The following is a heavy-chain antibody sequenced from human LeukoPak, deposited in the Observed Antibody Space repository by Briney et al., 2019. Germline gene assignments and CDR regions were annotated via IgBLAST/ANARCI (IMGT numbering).Heavy chain of an antibody. CDR2: IKRDIDGGPT. CDR3: TTDPPGLY. Sequence: GGSLRLSCAVSGFTSSQNWMSWVRQAPGKGLEWVGRIKRDIDGGPTDYAAPVKGRFTISRDDSKSTLFLQMNFLKTEDTAVYYCTTDPPGLYWGQGTLVTVSP. D-gene: IGHD3-10*01. V-gene: IGHV3-15*01. J-gene: IGHJ4*02. CDR1: GFTSSQNW.